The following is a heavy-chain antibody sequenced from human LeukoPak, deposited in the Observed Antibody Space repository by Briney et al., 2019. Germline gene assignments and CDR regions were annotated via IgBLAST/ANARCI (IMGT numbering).Heavy chain of an antibody. CDR2: IYYTGNT. J-gene: IGHJ5*02. CDR1: GGSISSYY. D-gene: IGHD4-11*01. Sequence: SETLSLTCTVSGGSISSYYWSWIRQPAGKGLEWIGEIYYTGNTNYNPSLKSRVTISVDKSNNQFSLNLSSVTAADTAVYYCAKSNAWDWFDPWGQGTLVTVSS. V-gene: IGHV4-59*12. CDR3: AKSNAWDWFDP.